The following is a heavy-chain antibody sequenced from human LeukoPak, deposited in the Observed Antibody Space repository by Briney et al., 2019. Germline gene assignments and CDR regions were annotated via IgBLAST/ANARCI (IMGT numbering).Heavy chain of an antibody. V-gene: IGHV4-39*07. J-gene: IGHJ3*02. Sequence: PSETLSLTCTVSAGSNRSTSYYWGWIRQAPGKGLEWIGSIYYSGSTYYNPSLKSRVTISVDTSKTQSSLKLSSVTAADTAVYYCARDLYSSRTNDAFVIWGQGTMVTVSS. CDR1: AGSNRSTSYY. CDR2: IYYSGST. CDR3: ARDLYSSRTNDAFVI. D-gene: IGHD6-13*01.